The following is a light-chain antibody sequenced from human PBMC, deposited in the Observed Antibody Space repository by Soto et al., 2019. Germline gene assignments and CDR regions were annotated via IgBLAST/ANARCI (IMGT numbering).Light chain of an antibody. V-gene: IGKV1-39*01. CDR2: TTS. CDR3: QQSFSAPWT. CDR1: QSISTF. Sequence: DIQMTQSPSSLSASVGDRVTVTCRASQSISTFLNWYQQKPGKAPNLLIYTTSTLHGGVPSRFSGSSSGTDFTLTISSLQPEDFATYYGQQSFSAPWTFGQGTRVEIK. J-gene: IGKJ1*01.